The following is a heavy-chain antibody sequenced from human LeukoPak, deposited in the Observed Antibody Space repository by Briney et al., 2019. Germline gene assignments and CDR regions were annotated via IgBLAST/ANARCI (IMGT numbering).Heavy chain of an antibody. J-gene: IGHJ4*02. V-gene: IGHV3-23*01. D-gene: IGHD3-22*01. CDR2: ISGSGGST. CDR3: AKDQYSGSVVVTYFDY. CDR1: GFTFSSYA. Sequence: GGSLRLSCAASGFTFSSYAMSWVRQAPGKGPEWVSAISGSGGSTYYADSVKGRFTISRDNSKNTLYLQMNSLRAEDTAVYYCAKDQYSGSVVVTYFDYWGQGTLVTVSS.